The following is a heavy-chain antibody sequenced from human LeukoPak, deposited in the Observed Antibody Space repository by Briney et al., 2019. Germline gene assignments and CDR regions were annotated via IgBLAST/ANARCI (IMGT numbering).Heavy chain of an antibody. V-gene: IGHV4-4*07. CDR2: IYTSGST. CDR1: GGSISSYY. CDR3: ARGGRSADYYYYYYMDV. D-gene: IGHD1-1*01. J-gene: IGHJ6*03. Sequence: SETLFLTCTVSGGSISSYYWSWIRQPAGEGLEWIGRIYTSGSTNYNPSLKSRVTVSVDTSKNQFSLRLSSVTAADTAVYYWARGGRSADYYYYYYMDVWGKGTTVTVSS.